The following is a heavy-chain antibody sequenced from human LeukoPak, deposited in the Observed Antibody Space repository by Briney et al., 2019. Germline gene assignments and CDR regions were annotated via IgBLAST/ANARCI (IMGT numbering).Heavy chain of an antibody. V-gene: IGHV3-9*01. CDR2: ISWNSGRI. D-gene: IGHD3-22*01. CDR3: AKDIPARQKYYYDSSGSAFDI. CDR1: GFTFDDYA. Sequence: PGRSLRLSCAASGFTFDDYAMHWVRQAPGKGLEWVSGISWNSGRIGYADSGKGRFTISRDNAKNSLYLQMNSLRAEDTALYYCAKDIPARQKYYYDSSGSAFDIWGQGTMVTVSS. J-gene: IGHJ3*02.